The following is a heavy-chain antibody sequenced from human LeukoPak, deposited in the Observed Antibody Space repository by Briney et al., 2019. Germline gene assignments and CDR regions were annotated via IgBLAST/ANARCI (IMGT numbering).Heavy chain of an antibody. CDR3: ARTRYCSSTSCYHGYYYYYYMDV. CDR2: IIPIFGTA. V-gene: IGHV1-69*05. D-gene: IGHD2-2*01. Sequence: SVKVSCKASGGTFSSYAISWVRQAPGQGLEWMGGIIPIFGTANYAQKFQGRATITTDESTSTAYMELSSLRSEDTAVYYCARTRYCSSTSCYHGYYYYYYMDVWGKGTTVTVSS. CDR1: GGTFSSYA. J-gene: IGHJ6*03.